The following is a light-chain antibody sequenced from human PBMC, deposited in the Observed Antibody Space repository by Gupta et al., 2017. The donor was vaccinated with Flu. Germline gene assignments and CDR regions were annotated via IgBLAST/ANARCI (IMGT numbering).Light chain of an antibody. CDR2: AAS. J-gene: IGKJ4*01. CDR3: QTYYGDPYT. V-gene: IGKV1-27*01. CDR1: QGIANY. Sequence: GARVTITCRASQGIANYLAWYQQRPGKVPKVVIYAASTLQSWVPSRFSGTGAGTDFTLTISSLQPEDVATYYCQTYYGDPYTFGGGTKVEIK.